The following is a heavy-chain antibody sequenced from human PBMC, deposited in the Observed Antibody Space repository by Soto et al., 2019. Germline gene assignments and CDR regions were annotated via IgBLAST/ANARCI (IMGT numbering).Heavy chain of an antibody. CDR3: VRGQWLPRGEN. J-gene: IGHJ4*02. Sequence: QVQLQQWGAGLLKPSETLSLTCVVYGGSLNSYFWTWIRQPPGKGQEWIGEINHSGTTNYNPSLKGRATISIDMSENQFSLRLTSVTDADTAVYYCVRGQWLPRGENWGQGTLVTVSS. D-gene: IGHD6-19*01. V-gene: IGHV4-34*01. CDR2: INHSGTT. CDR1: GGSLNSYF.